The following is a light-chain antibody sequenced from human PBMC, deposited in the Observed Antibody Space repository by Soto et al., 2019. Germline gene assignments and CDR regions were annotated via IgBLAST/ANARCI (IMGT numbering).Light chain of an antibody. CDR2: DVS. CDR1: SSDVGSYNY. CDR3: SSYRTSNTRQIV. V-gene: IGLV2-14*03. J-gene: IGLJ1*01. Sequence: QSVLTQPASVSGSPGQSITISCTGTSSDVGSYNYVSWYQHHPGKAPKLMIYDVSNRPSGVSNRFSGSKSGNTASLSISGLQPEDEADYYCSSYRTSNTRQIVCGTGTKVTFL.